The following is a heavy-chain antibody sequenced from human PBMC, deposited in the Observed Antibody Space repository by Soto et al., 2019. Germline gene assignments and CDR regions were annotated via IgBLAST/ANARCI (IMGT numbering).Heavy chain of an antibody. CDR1: GFAFTGYY. CDR3: TRLATFCSADSCYESQFGMDV. D-gene: IGHD2-15*01. J-gene: IGHJ6*02. Sequence: ASVKVSCKASGFAFTGYYIHWWRQAPGQGPEWMGWINANIGGTKYTQNFQGRVTITRDTSISTAYMELSRLRYDDTAVYFCTRLATFCSADSCYESQFGMDVWGQGTTVTVSS. V-gene: IGHV1-2*02. CDR2: INANIGGT.